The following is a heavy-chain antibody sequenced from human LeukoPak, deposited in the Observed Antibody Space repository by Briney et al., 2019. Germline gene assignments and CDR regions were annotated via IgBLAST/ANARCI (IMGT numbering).Heavy chain of an antibody. D-gene: IGHD3-10*01. CDR1: GYSFTSYW. Sequence: PGESLKISCKGSGYSFTSYWIAWVRQMPGKGLEWMGIIYPGDSDTRYSPSFQGQVTISADKSISTAYLQWSGLKASDTAMFYCARCLRDYGSGSYSYDYRGQGTLVTVSS. V-gene: IGHV5-51*01. CDR2: IYPGDSDT. CDR3: ARCLRDYGSGSYSYDY. J-gene: IGHJ4*02.